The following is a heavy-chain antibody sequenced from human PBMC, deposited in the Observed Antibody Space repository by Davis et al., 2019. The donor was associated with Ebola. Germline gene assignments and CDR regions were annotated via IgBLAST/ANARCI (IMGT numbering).Heavy chain of an antibody. CDR3: ARLVVGASGWAYGMDV. V-gene: IGHV4-59*08. CDR2: IYYSGST. Sequence: MPSETLSLTCTVSGGSISSYYWSWIRQPPGKGLEWIGYIYYSGSTNYNPSLKSRVTISVDTSKNQFSLKLSSVTAADTAVYYCARLVVGASGWAYGMDVWGQGTTVTVSS. CDR1: GGSISSYY. J-gene: IGHJ6*02. D-gene: IGHD1-26*01.